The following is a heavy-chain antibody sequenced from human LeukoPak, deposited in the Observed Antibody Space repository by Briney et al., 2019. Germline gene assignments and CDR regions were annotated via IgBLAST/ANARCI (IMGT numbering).Heavy chain of an antibody. D-gene: IGHD2-2*01. CDR3: ARDSGCSSTSCYAPTPNYYYYGMDV. J-gene: IGHJ6*02. Sequence: SETLSLTCTVSGGSISSGGYSWSWIRQHPGKGLEWIGYIYYSGSTYYNPSLKSRVTISVDTSKNQFSLKLSSVTAADTAVYYCARDSGCSSTSCYAPTPNYYYYGMDVWGQGTTVTVSS. CDR1: GGSISSGGYS. V-gene: IGHV4-31*03. CDR2: IYYSGST.